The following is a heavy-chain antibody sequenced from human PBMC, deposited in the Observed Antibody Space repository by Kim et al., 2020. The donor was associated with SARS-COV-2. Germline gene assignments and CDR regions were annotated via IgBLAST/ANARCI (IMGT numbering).Heavy chain of an antibody. CDR3: ARDRGVVGATAYAFDI. Sequence: VKGRFTIARDNSKNPLYLQMNSLRAEDTAVYYCARDRGVVGATAYAFDIWGQGTMVTVSS. V-gene: IGHV3-53*01. J-gene: IGHJ3*02. D-gene: IGHD1-26*01.